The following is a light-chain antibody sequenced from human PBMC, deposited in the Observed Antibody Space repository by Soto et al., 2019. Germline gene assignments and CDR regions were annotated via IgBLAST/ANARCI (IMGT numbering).Light chain of an antibody. CDR1: QSVTGSY. Sequence: EIVLTQSPGTLSLSPGERATLSCRASQSVTGSYLAWYQQKPGQAPRLLIYGASNRATGIPDKFSGSGSGPDFTLTISRLEPDDFAVYYCPQYDPYVTVGRGTKVDS. CDR3: PQYDPYVT. J-gene: IGKJ3*01. CDR2: GAS. V-gene: IGKV3-20*01.